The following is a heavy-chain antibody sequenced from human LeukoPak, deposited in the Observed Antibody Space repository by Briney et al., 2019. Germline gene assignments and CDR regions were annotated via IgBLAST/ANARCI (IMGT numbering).Heavy chain of an antibody. J-gene: IGHJ2*01. Sequence: PSETLSLTCTVSGGSISTSSYHWGWIRQPPGKGLEWIGSMFYSGSAYYNPSLKSRVSMSVDSSKNQFSLNLNSVTAADTAVYYCARDGDLWGRGTLVTVSS. CDR1: GGSISTSSYH. CDR2: MFYSGSA. V-gene: IGHV4-39*07. CDR3: ARDGDL.